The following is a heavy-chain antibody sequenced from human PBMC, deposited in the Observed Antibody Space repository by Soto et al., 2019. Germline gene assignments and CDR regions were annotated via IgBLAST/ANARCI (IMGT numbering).Heavy chain of an antibody. D-gene: IGHD6-19*01. V-gene: IGHV1-18*01. CDR1: GYTFTSYG. CDR3: AREGIAVAGPIRYYYYGMDV. J-gene: IGHJ6*02. CDR2: ISAYNGNT. Sequence: ASVKVSCKASGYTFTSYGISWVRQAPGQGLEWMGWISAYNGNTNYAQKLQGRVTMTTDTSTGTAYMELRSLRSDDTAVYYCAREGIAVAGPIRYYYYGMDVWGQGTTVTVS.